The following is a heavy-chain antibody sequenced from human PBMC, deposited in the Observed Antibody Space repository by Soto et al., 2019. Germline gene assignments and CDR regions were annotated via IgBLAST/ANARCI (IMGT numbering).Heavy chain of an antibody. J-gene: IGHJ4*02. CDR1: GFSFSTYD. V-gene: IGHV3-21*01. CDR2: ISSGSSDI. Sequence: EVYLVESGGGLVKPGGSLRLSCAASGFSFSTYDMNWVHQAPGKGLEWVSYISSGSSDIYYADSVRGRFTISRDNAKNSLYLQMNSLRADDTAVYYCARDQYGDYDVPLSYWGQGTLVTVSS. D-gene: IGHD4-17*01. CDR3: ARDQYGDYDVPLSY.